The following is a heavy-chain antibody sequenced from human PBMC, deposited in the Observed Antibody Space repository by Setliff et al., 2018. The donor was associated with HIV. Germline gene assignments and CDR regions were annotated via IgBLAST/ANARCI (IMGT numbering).Heavy chain of an antibody. D-gene: IGHD3-22*01. V-gene: IGHV3-23*01. CDR3: AREIVTLYTGGHYLYGIDV. J-gene: IGHJ6*02. CDR2: ISSGGEIM. CDR1: GFTFSSYS. Sequence: GGSLRLSCAASGFTFSSYSMNWVRQAPGKGLEWVSAISSGGEIMFYADSVKGRFTISRDDAEKSVYLQMNSLRAGDTAVYYCAREIVTLYTGGHYLYGIDVWGQGTAVTVSS.